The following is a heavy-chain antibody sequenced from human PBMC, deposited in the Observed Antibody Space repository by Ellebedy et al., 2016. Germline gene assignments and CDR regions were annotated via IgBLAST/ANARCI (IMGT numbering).Heavy chain of an antibody. CDR2: IWHDGRER. J-gene: IGHJ2*01. D-gene: IGHD1-26*01. CDR3: ARDRGSYGLVFYSSYFDL. V-gene: IGHV3-33*01. CDR1: GFSFSEYV. Sequence: GGSLRLXXAASGFSFSEYVMHWVRQAPGKGLEWVAFIWHDGRERDYVHSVKGRFTISRDNSKKMLYLQMTSLRAEDTAVYYCARDRGSYGLVFYSSYFDLWGRGTLVTVSS.